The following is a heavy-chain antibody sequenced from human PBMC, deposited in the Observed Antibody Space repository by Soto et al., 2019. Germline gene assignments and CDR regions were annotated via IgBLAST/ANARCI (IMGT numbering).Heavy chain of an antibody. D-gene: IGHD3-22*01. Sequence: PGGSLRLSCAASGFTFSNAWMSWVRQAPGKGLEWVGRIKSKTDGGTTDYAAPVTGRFTISRDDSKNTLYLQMNSLKTEDTAVYYCTTTLNNYYDSSGPYFDCWGQGTLVTVSS. CDR2: IKSKTDGGTT. CDR1: GFTFSNAW. J-gene: IGHJ4*02. CDR3: TTTLNNYYDSSGPYFDC. V-gene: IGHV3-15*01.